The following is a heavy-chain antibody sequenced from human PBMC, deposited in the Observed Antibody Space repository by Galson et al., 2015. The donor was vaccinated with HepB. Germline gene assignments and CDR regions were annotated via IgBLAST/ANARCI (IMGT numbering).Heavy chain of an antibody. CDR3: ARDLGYCSGGSCYSNHYYGMDV. Sequence: ETLSLTCTVSGGSISSYYWSWIRQPPGKGLEWIGYIYYSGSTNYNPSLKSRVTISVDTSKNQFSLKLSSVTAADTAVYYCARDLGYCSGGSCYSNHYYGMDVWGQGTTVTVSS. D-gene: IGHD2-15*01. CDR1: GGSISSYY. V-gene: IGHV4-59*01. J-gene: IGHJ6*02. CDR2: IYYSGST.